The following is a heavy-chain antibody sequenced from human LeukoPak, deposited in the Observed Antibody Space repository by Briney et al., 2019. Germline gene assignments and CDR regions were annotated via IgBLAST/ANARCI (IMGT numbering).Heavy chain of an antibody. V-gene: IGHV3-7*01. CDR3: VGEPGDY. CDR1: GFSFSTYW. J-gene: IGHJ4*02. CDR2: IKPDGSEK. Sequence: PGGSLRLACAASGFSFSTYWVSWVSQAPGKGLERVSNIKPDGSEKYYVDSVTGRFTISRDNAKDSLYLQMNTLRVEDTAVYYRVGEPGDYSGQGTLVSVSS.